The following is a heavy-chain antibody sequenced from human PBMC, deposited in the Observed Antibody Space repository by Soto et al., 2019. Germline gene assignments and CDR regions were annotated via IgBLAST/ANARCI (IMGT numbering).Heavy chain of an antibody. CDR3: ARDSGYSYGPFDY. V-gene: IGHV3-48*01. CDR1: GFTFSSYS. Sequence: PGGSLRLSCAASGFTFSSYSMNWARQAPGKGLEWVSYISSSSSTIYYADSVKGRFTISRDNAKNSLYLQMNSLRAEDTAVYYCARDSGYSYGPFDYWGQGTLVTVSS. J-gene: IGHJ4*02. D-gene: IGHD5-18*01. CDR2: ISSSSSTI.